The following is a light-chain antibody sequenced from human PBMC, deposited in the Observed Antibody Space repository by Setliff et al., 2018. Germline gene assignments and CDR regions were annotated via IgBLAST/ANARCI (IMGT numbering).Light chain of an antibody. CDR3: CSYAGGSTYV. Sequence: QSALAQPPSASGSPGQSVTISCTGTSSDVGGYKYVSWFQQHPGKAPKLMIYEVTKRPSGVPDRFSGSKSGNTASLTISGLQAEDEADYYCCSYAGGSTYVFGTGTKVTVL. CDR2: EVT. J-gene: IGLJ1*01. CDR1: SSDVGGYKY. V-gene: IGLV2-8*01.